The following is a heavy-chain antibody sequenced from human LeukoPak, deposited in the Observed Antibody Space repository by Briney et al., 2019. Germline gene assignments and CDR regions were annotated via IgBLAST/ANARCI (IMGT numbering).Heavy chain of an antibody. CDR1: GFTLSSYW. D-gene: IGHD2-2*01. V-gene: IGHV3-7*01. J-gene: IGHJ4*02. CDR2: IKQDGSAK. CDR3: ARVYQSTSGRAIDY. Sequence: PGGSLRLSCAASGFTLSSYWMSWVRQAPGKGLEWVANIKQDGSAKDYGDSVKGRFTISRENAKNSLYLQMNSLRVDDTAIYYCARVYQSTSGRAIDYWSQGTLVTVSS.